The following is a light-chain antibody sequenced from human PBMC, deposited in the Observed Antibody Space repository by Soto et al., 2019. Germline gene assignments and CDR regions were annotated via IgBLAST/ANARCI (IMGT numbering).Light chain of an antibody. CDR1: QRFSSQ. V-gene: IGKV1-5*01. CDR2: DAS. CDR3: QQYKSYWT. Sequence: DIQMTQSPSTRSASAGERVTITCRASQRFSSQLAWYQQEPGKAPKLLMYDASSLESGVPSRFSGSGSGTEFTLTISSLQADDFATYYCQQYKSYWTFGEGTKV. J-gene: IGKJ1*01.